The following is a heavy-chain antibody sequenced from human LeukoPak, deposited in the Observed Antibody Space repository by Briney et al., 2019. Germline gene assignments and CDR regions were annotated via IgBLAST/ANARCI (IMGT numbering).Heavy chain of an antibody. CDR3: ARARRYRSSWYHDY. Sequence: SGGSLRLSCAASGFSFSTYTMNWVRQAPGKGLDWVSYISSSSSTIYYADSVKGRFTISRDNANNSLYLQMNSLRDEDTAVYYCARARRYRSSWYHDYWGQGSLVTVSS. V-gene: IGHV3-48*02. CDR2: ISSSSSTI. J-gene: IGHJ4*02. D-gene: IGHD6-13*01. CDR1: GFSFSTYT.